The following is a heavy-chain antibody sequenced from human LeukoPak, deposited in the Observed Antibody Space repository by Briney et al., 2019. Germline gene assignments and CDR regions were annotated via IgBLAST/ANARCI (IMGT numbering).Heavy chain of an antibody. CDR1: GFTFTSSA. J-gene: IGHJ3*02. CDR2: IVVGSGNT. CDR3: ATDEGTMRGDAFDI. D-gene: IGHD3-3*01. Sequence: ASVKVSCKASGFTFTSSAMQWVRQARGQRLEWIGWIVVGSGNTNYAQEFQERVTITRDMSTSTAYMELSSLRSEDTAVYYCATDEGTMRGDAFDIWGQGTMVTVSS. V-gene: IGHV1-58*02.